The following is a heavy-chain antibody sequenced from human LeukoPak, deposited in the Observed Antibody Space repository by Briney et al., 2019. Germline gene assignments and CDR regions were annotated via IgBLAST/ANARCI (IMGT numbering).Heavy chain of an antibody. D-gene: IGHD3-22*01. V-gene: IGHV5-51*01. J-gene: IGHJ6*02. CDR2: IYPGDSDT. Sequence: GESLRISCKGSGYSFTGYWIGWVRQLPGKGLEWMGIIYPGDSDTRYSPSFQGQVTISADKSISTAYLQWSSLEASDTAMYYCARLDSSGYYYYGMDVWGQGTTVTVSS. CDR1: GYSFTGYW. CDR3: ARLDSSGYYYYGMDV.